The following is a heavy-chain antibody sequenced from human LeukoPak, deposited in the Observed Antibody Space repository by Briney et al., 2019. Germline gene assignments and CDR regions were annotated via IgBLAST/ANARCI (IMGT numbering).Heavy chain of an antibody. CDR2: IYYSGST. Sequence: GSLRLSCAASGFTFSSYWMSWVRQPPGKGLEWIGSIYYSGSTYYNPSLKSRVTISVDTSKNQFSLKLSSVTAADTAVYYCARDGGYSNWGQGTLVTVSS. V-gene: IGHV4-39*07. D-gene: IGHD6-13*01. J-gene: IGHJ4*02. CDR1: GFTFSSYW. CDR3: ARDGGYSN.